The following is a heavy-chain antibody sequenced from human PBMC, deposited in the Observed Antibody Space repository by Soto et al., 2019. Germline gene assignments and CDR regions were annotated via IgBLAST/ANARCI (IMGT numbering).Heavy chain of an antibody. D-gene: IGHD2-15*01. CDR3: ARVPSTVVDGWYFDL. CDR1: GFTFSSYG. Sequence: QVQLVESGGGVVQPGRSLRLSCAASGFTFSSYGMHWVRQAPGKGLEWVAVIWYDGSNKYYADSVKGRFTISRDNSKNTLYVQMNSLRAEDTAVYYCARVPSTVVDGWYFDLWGRGTLVTVSS. V-gene: IGHV3-33*01. CDR2: IWYDGSNK. J-gene: IGHJ2*01.